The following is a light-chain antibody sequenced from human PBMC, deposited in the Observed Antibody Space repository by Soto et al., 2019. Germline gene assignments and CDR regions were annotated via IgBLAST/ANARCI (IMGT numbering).Light chain of an antibody. J-gene: IGKJ1*01. CDR3: HQYKSFST. CDR1: QSLGSS. Sequence: DIQLTQSPSTLSASVGDRVTLTCRAGQSLGSSLAWYQQRPGKAPKLLIYDASTLESGVPSRFSGSGSGTEFTLTINDLQPDDLATYICHQYKSFSTFGRGTRVEIK. CDR2: DAS. V-gene: IGKV1-5*01.